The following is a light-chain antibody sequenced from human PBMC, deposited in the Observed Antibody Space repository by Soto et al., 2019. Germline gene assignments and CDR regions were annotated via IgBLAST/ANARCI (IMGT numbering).Light chain of an antibody. CDR1: SSDVGSYNY. V-gene: IGLV2-8*01. J-gene: IGLJ1*01. CDR3: ASYAGSNTPYV. CDR2: DVT. Sequence: QSFLTQPPSASGSPGQSVTISCTGTSSDVGSYNYVSWYQHHPGKAPKLIIFDVTKRPSGVPDRFSGSKSGNTASLTVSGLQAEDEADYYCASYAGSNTPYVFGTGTKVTVL.